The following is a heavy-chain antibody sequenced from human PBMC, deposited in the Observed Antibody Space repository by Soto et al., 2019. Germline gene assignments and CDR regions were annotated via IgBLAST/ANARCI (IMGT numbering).Heavy chain of an antibody. CDR1: GGSFSGYY. V-gene: IGHV4-34*01. J-gene: IGHJ3*02. CDR2: ISHGGTT. CDR3: ARNLRGQTYDAFDI. Sequence: QVQLQQWGAGLLKPSETLSLTCAVFGGSFSGYYWSWIRQPPGKGLEWMGQISHGGTTTYKASLRSRVTISVDTSKNQFSLSLTSVTAADSAVYYCARNLRGQTYDAFDIWGQGTMVTVSS. D-gene: IGHD3-16*01.